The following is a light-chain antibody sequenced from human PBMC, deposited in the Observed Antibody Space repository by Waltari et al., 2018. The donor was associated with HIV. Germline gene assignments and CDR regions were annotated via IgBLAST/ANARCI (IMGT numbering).Light chain of an antibody. CDR2: DVT. J-gene: IGLJ1*01. Sequence: QSALTQPPSASGSPGQSVTISCTETSSAVGGYNYFSWYQHHPGKVPKLMIYDVTKRPSGVPDRFSGSKSGNTASLTVSGLQAEDEADYYCSSYAGSKGNVFGTGTKVTVL. V-gene: IGLV2-8*01. CDR3: SSYAGSKGNV. CDR1: SSAVGGYNY.